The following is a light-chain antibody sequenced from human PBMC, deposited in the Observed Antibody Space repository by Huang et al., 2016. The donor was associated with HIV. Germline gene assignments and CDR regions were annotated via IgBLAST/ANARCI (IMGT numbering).Light chain of an antibody. J-gene: IGKJ4*01. CDR3: QQRSNWPGT. CDR2: DAS. V-gene: IGKV3-11*01. CDR1: QSVSRY. Sequence: EIVLKQSPATLSLSPGERATRSCRASQSVSRYLAWYQQKPGQAPRLLIYDASNRATGIPARFSGSGSGTDFTLTISSLEPEDFAVYYCQQRSNWPGTFGGGTKVEIK.